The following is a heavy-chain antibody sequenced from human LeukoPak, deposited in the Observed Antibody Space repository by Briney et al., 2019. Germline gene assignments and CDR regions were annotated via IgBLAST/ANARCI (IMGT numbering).Heavy chain of an antibody. Sequence: PGGSLRLSCAASGFTFSSYAMSWVRQAPGRGLEWVSAISGSGGSTYYADSVKGRFTISRDNSKNTLYLQMNSLRAEDTAVYYCAKDPRPHRLYYFDYWGQGTLVTVSS. CDR3: AKDPRPHRLYYFDY. J-gene: IGHJ4*02. V-gene: IGHV3-23*01. CDR2: ISGSGGST. CDR1: GFTFSSYA. D-gene: IGHD2/OR15-2a*01.